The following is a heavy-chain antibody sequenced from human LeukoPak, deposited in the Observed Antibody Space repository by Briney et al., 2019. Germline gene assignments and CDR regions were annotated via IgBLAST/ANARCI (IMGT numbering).Heavy chain of an antibody. CDR2: ISYDGTAT. D-gene: IGHD2-21*01. CDR1: GFTFSSYA. CDR3: ARGGAYGSQDYYMDV. Sequence: GGSLRLSCVASGFTFSSYAIHWVRQAPGKGLDWVAVISYDGTATYYADSVKGRFTISRDNSINMLYLQLSSLRLDDTAVYYCARGGAYGSQDYYMDVWGKGTIVTVSS. J-gene: IGHJ6*03. V-gene: IGHV3-30*04.